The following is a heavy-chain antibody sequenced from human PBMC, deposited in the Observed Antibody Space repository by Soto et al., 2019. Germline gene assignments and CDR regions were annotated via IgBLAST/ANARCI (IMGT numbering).Heavy chain of an antibody. D-gene: IGHD2-2*01. J-gene: IGHJ6*02. Sequence: GGSLRLSCAASGFTFSSYGMHWVRQAPGKGLEWVAVISYDGSNKYYADSVKGRFTISRDNSKNTLYLQMNSLRAEDTAVYYCAKDWGYCSSTSCYGGNYYYYGMDVWGQGTTVTVSS. CDR1: GFTFSSYG. V-gene: IGHV3-30*18. CDR3: AKDWGYCSSTSCYGGNYYYYGMDV. CDR2: ISYDGSNK.